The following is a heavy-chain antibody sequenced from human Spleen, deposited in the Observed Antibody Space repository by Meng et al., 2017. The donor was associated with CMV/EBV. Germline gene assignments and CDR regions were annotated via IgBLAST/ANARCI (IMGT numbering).Heavy chain of an antibody. CDR2: LYYSGST. D-gene: IGHD6-13*01. CDR3: ARERYSSSWYREYSYYYYGMDV. V-gene: IGHV4-59*12. Sequence: SETLSLTCTVSGGSISSYYWSWIRQPPGKGLEWIGCLYYSGSTNYNPSLKSRVTISVDTSKNQFSLKLSSVTAADTAVYYCARERYSSSWYREYSYYYYGMDVWGQGTTVTVSS. J-gene: IGHJ6*02. CDR1: GGSISSYY.